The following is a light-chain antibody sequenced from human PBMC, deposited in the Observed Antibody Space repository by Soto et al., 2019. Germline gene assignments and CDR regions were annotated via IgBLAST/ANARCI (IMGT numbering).Light chain of an antibody. CDR3: QQRSNWPRGT. V-gene: IGKV3-11*01. J-gene: IGKJ2*02. CDR2: EAS. CDR1: QRVSSY. Sequence: EIVLTQSPATLSLSPGERATLSCRASQRVSSYLAWYQQKPGQAPRRLIYEASNRATGIPARFSGSGSGTDFTLTISSLEPEDFAVYYCQQRSNWPRGTFGQGTKLEIK.